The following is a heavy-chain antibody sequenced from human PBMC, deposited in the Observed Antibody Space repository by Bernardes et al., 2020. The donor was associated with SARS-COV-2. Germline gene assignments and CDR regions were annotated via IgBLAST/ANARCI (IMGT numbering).Heavy chain of an antibody. J-gene: IGHJ5*01. CDR1: GFTFSSYW. V-gene: IGHV3-74*01. Sequence: GGSLSLSRAASGFTFSSYWMHWVRQAPGKGLVWVSRIITDGSITTYADSVKGRFTISRDNAKNTLFLQMDSLRAEDTAVYYCARDGSYSFDSWGQGTLVTVSS. CDR3: ARDGSYSFDS. CDR2: IITDGSIT. D-gene: IGHD3-10*01.